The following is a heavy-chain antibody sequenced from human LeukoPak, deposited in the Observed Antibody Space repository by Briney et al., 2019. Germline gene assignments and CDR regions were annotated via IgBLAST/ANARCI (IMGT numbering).Heavy chain of an antibody. J-gene: IGHJ4*02. CDR3: ARENGGAAAGTFDY. V-gene: IGHV3-7*01. Sequence: GGSLRLSCAASGFTFSSYWMSWVRQAPGKGLEWVANIKQDGSEKYYVDSVKGRYTISRDNAKNSLYLQMNSLRAEDTAVYYCARENGGAAAGTFDYWGRGTLVTVSS. CDR1: GFTFSSYW. D-gene: IGHD6-13*01. CDR2: IKQDGSEK.